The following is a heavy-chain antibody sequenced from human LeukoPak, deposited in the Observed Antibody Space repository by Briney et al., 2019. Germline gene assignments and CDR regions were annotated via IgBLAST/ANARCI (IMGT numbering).Heavy chain of an antibody. V-gene: IGHV3-30*02. CDR3: AKDFSDYDFWSGYWGFDY. CDR2: IRYDGSNK. CDR1: GFTFSSYG. J-gene: IGHJ4*02. D-gene: IGHD3-3*01. Sequence: GGSLRLSCAASGFTFSSYGMHWVRQAPGEGLEWVAFIRYDGSNKYYADSVKGRFTISRDNSKNTLYLQMNSLRAEDTAVYYCAKDFSDYDFWSGYWGFDYWGQGTLVTVSS.